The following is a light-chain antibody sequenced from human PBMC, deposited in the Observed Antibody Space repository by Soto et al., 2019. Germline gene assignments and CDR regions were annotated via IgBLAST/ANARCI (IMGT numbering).Light chain of an antibody. CDR3: QQSYNTPRT. V-gene: IGKV1-39*01. CDR1: QPISNY. CDR2: TAS. Sequence: DIQMTQSPSSLSASVGDRVTITCRTSQPISNYLNWYQQKPGKAPSLLIYTASNLQTGVPSRFSGSGSGTHFTLTISSLQPEDFATYYCQQSYNTPRTFGQGTKVDTK. J-gene: IGKJ1*01.